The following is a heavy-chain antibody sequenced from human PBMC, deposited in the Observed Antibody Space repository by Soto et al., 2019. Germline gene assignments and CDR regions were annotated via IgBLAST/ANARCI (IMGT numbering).Heavy chain of an antibody. CDR3: AGWSGRQVENYSGMDV. CDR2: IDHSGST. J-gene: IGHJ6*02. CDR1: GGSISSSNW. D-gene: IGHD6-19*01. Sequence: QVQLQESGPGLVKPSGTLSLTCAVSGGSISSSNWWSWVRQSPGKGLEWIGEIDHSGSTNYNPSLKRRVTISVVKSKNQFSLKRSSVTAAGTAVYYCAGWSGRQVENYSGMDVCRQGTTVTASS. V-gene: IGHV4-4*02.